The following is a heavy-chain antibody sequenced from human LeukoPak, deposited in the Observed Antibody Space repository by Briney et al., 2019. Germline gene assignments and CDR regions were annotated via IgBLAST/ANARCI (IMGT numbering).Heavy chain of an antibody. CDR2: IWYDGRNK. V-gene: IGHV3-33*01. Sequence: GGSLGLSCAASVFTFSSYGMHWVRQAPGKGREWGAVIWYDGRNKYYADSAKRRYTISRDNSKNTLYLQMNSLRAEETAVYYCARDCNADYYYYDGMDVWGKGTTVTVSS. J-gene: IGHJ6*04. CDR1: VFTFSSYG. CDR3: ARDCNADYYYYDGMDV.